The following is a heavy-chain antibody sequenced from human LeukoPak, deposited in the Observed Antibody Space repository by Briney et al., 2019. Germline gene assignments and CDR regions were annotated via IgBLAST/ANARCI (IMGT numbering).Heavy chain of an antibody. V-gene: IGHV3-7*01. D-gene: IGHD3-3*01. CDR2: IKQDGSEK. CDR3: ARGRRYDFWSGYDRYDYYYYYMDV. J-gene: IGHJ6*03. CDR1: GFTFSNAW. Sequence: GGSLRLSCAASGFTFSNAWMSWVRQAPGKGLEGVANIKQDGSEKYYVDSVKGRFTISRDNAKNSLYLQMNSLRAEDTAVYYCARGRRYDFWSGYDRYDYYYYYMDVWGKGTTVTVSS.